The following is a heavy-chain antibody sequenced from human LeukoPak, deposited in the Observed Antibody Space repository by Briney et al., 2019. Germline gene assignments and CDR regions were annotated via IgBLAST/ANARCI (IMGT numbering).Heavy chain of an antibody. CDR2: INPNSGGT. D-gene: IGHD2-2*01. CDR3: ARDVCSSTSCHFDY. CDR1: GYTFTGYY. V-gene: IGHV1-2*02. J-gene: IGHJ4*02. Sequence: ASVKVSRKASGYTFTGYYMHWVRQAPGQGLEWMGWINPNSGGTNYAQKFQGRVTMTRDTSISTACMELSRLRSDDTAVYYCARDVCSSTSCHFDYWGQGTLVTVSS.